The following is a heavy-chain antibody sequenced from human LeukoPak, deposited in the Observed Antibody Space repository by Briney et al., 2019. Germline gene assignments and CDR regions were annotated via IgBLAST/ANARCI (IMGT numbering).Heavy chain of an antibody. CDR1: GGTFSSYA. V-gene: IGHV1-69*04. Sequence: ASVKVSCKASGGTFSSYAISWVRQAPGQGLEWMGRIIPILGIANYAQKFQGRVTITADKSTSTAYMELSSLRSEDTAVYHCASEHGRFDYWGQGTLVTVSS. CDR2: IIPILGIA. CDR3: ASEHGRFDY. J-gene: IGHJ4*02.